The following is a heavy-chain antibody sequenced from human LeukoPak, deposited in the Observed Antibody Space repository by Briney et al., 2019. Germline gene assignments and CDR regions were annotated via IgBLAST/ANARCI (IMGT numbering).Heavy chain of an antibody. J-gene: IGHJ4*02. D-gene: IGHD6-13*01. V-gene: IGHV4-34*01. Sequence: PSETLSLTCAVYGGSFSGYYWSWIRQPPGEGLEWIGEINHSGSTNYNPSLKSRVTISVDTSKNQFSLKLSSVTAADTAVYYCARRSTSSDYWGQGTLVTVSS. CDR3: ARRSTSSDY. CDR1: GGSFSGYY. CDR2: INHSGST.